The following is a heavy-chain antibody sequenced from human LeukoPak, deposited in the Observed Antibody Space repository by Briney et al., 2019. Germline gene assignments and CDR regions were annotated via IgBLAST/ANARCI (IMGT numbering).Heavy chain of an antibody. CDR3: ARDLSSPKYDFWSGYLTLYYMDV. CDR2: INPNSGGT. V-gene: IGHV1-2*02. Sequence: GASVKVSCKASGYTFTGYYMHWVRQAPGQGLEWMGWINPNSGGTNYAQKFQGRVTMTRDTSISTAYMELSRLRSDDTAVYYYARDLSSPKYDFWSGYLTLYYMDVWGKGTTVTVSS. CDR1: GYTFTGYY. J-gene: IGHJ6*03. D-gene: IGHD3-3*01.